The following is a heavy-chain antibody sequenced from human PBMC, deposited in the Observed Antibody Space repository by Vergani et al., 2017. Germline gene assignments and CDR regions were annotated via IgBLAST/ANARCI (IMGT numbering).Heavy chain of an antibody. Sequence: QVQLVESGGGVVQPGRSLRLSCAASGFTFSSYAMHWVRQAPGKGLEWVAVISYDGSNKYYEDSVKGRFTISRYNSKNTLYLQMNSLRAEDTAVYYCARDPQYYYGSGSENYYYYYMDVWGKGTTVTVSS. CDR1: GFTFSSYA. D-gene: IGHD3-10*01. V-gene: IGHV3-30-3*01. J-gene: IGHJ6*03. CDR2: ISYDGSNK. CDR3: ARDPQYYYGSGSENYYYYYMDV.